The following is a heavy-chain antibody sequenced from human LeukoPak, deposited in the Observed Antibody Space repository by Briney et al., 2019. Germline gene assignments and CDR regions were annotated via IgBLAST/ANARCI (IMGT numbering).Heavy chain of an antibody. V-gene: IGHV4-59*12. CDR3: ARGVAAGTYYFDY. J-gene: IGHJ4*02. Sequence: SETLSLTCTVSGGSISSYYWSWIRQPPGKGLEWIGYIYYSGSTNYNPSLKSRVTISVDRSKNQFSLKLSSVTAADTAVYYCARGVAAGTYYFDYWGQGTLVTVSS. CDR2: IYYSGST. CDR1: GGSISSYY. D-gene: IGHD6-13*01.